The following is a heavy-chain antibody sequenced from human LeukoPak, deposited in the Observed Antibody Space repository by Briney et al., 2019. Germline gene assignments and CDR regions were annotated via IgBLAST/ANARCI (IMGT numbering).Heavy chain of an antibody. CDR2: ISGSGGST. CDR1: GFTFSSYA. Sequence: GGSLRLSCAASGFTFSSYAMSWVRQAPGKGLEWVSAISGSGGSTYYADSVKGRFTISRDNSKNTLYLQMNSLRAEDTAVYYCAKDPSPAIVVVPAAIGYNWFDPWGQGTLVTVSS. D-gene: IGHD2-2*01. CDR3: AKDPSPAIVVVPAAIGYNWFDP. V-gene: IGHV3-23*01. J-gene: IGHJ5*02.